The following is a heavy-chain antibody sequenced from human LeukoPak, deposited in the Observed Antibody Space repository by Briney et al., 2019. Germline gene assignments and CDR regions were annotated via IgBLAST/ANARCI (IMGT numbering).Heavy chain of an antibody. J-gene: IGHJ4*02. CDR2: IHYGANT. Sequence: KPSETLSLTCTVVAVSITSSSDDSGWIRQPPGKGPEWIGSIHYGANTYRNPSLKSRVTISMYTSKNHFSLSLGSATAADVAFCSCAKNDAKMVSVDYWGQGTLVTVSS. CDR3: AKNDAKMVSVDY. CDR1: AVSITSSSDD. D-gene: IGHD2-8*01. V-gene: IGHV4-39*02.